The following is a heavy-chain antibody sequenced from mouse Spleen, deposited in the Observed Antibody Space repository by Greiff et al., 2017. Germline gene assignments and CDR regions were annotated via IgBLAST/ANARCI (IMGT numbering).Heavy chain of an antibody. V-gene: IGHV1-72*01. CDR3: AIGYSWFAY. CDR2: IDPNSGGT. D-gene: IGHD2-3*01. CDR1: GYTFTSYW. J-gene: IGHJ3*01. Sequence: QVQLKESGAELVKPGASVKMSCKASGYTFTSYWITWVKQRPGQGLEWIGRIDPNSGGTKYNEKFKSKATLTVDKPSSTAYMQLSSLTSEDSAVYYCAIGYSWFAYWGQGTLVTVSA.